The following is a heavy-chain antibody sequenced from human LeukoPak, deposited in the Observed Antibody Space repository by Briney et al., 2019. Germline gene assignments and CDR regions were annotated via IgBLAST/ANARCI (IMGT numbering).Heavy chain of an antibody. CDR3: ARVATIVRGPIDY. D-gene: IGHD3-10*01. CDR2: IYHSGSI. Sequence: SETLSLTCAVSGYSISSGHYWGWIRQPPGKGLEWIGSIYHSGSIHYNPSLKSRVTIVVDTPKNQLSLKLNSVTAADTAVYYCARVATIVRGPIDYWGQGTLVTVSS. CDR1: GYSISSGHY. V-gene: IGHV4-38-2*01. J-gene: IGHJ4*02.